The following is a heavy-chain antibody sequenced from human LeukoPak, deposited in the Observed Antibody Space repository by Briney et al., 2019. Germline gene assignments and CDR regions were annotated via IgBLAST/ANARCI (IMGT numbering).Heavy chain of an antibody. Sequence: GGSLRLSCAASGFTFSSYWMSWVRQAPGKGLEWVANIKQDGSEKYYVDSVKGRFTISRDNSKNTLYLQMNSLRAEDTAVYYCAKVFDAGFYDSKVSGGPFDYWGQGTLVTVSS. CDR2: IKQDGSEK. V-gene: IGHV3-7*03. D-gene: IGHD3-3*01. CDR1: GFTFSSYW. CDR3: AKVFDAGFYDSKVSGGPFDY. J-gene: IGHJ4*02.